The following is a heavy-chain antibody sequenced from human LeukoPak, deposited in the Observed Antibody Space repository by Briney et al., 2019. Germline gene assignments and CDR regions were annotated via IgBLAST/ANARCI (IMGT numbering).Heavy chain of an antibody. D-gene: IGHD3-22*01. CDR3: ARRVYYYDSSGYSYYFDY. CDR1: GGSINNYY. CDR2: IYYSGSP. V-gene: IGHV4-59*08. J-gene: IGHJ4*02. Sequence: SETLSLTCTVSGGSINNYYWSWIRQPPGKGLEWIGHIYYSGSPNYNPSLKSRVTISVDTSKNQFSLKLSSVTAADTAVYYCARRVYYYDSSGYSYYFDYWGQGTQVTVSS.